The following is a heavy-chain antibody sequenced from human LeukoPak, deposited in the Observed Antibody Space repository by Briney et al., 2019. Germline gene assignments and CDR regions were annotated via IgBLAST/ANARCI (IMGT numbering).Heavy chain of an antibody. CDR3: ARVNPGLRYFGY. J-gene: IGHJ4*02. V-gene: IGHV4-34*01. CDR1: GGSIRSYF. CDR2: INHSGST. D-gene: IGHD3-9*01. Sequence: SSETLSLTCTVSGGSIRSYFWSWIRQPPGKGLEWIGEINHSGSTNYNPSLKSRVTISVDTSKNQFSLKLSSVTAADTAVYYCARVNPGLRYFGYWGQGTLVTVSS.